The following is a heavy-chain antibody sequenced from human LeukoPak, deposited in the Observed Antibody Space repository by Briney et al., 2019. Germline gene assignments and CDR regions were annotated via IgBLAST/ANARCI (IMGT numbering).Heavy chain of an antibody. Sequence: ASVKVSCKASGYTFTGYYMHWVRQAPGQGLEWMGWINPNSGGTNYAQKFQGRVTMTRDTSISTAYMELSRLRSDDTAVYYCALTDYYDSSSNLDYWGQGTLVTVSS. J-gene: IGHJ4*02. CDR2: INPNSGGT. V-gene: IGHV1-2*02. CDR3: ALTDYYDSSSNLDY. D-gene: IGHD3-22*01. CDR1: GYTFTGYY.